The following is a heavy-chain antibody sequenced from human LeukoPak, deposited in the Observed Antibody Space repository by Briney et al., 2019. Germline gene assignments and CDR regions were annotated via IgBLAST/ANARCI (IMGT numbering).Heavy chain of an antibody. CDR1: GFTFSSNY. CDR2: IYSGGST. D-gene: IGHD6-13*01. CDR3: ARDRDSNWYGFDY. J-gene: IGHJ4*02. V-gene: IGHV3-53*01. Sequence: GGSLRLSCAASGFTFSSNYMSWVRQAPGKGLEWVSVIYSGGSTYYADSVKGRFTISRDNSKNTLYLQMNSLRAEDTAVYYCARDRDSNWYGFDYWGQGTLVTVSS.